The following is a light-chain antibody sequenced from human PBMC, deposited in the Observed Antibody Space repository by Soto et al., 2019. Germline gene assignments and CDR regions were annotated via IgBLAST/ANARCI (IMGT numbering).Light chain of an antibody. Sequence: QSALTQPPSASGSPGQSVTMSCTGTSSDVGGYYYVSWYQQHPDKAPKLMIYEVNKRPSGVPDRFSGSKSGNTASLTVSGLQAEDEADYYCSSFAGSNNLEVFGGGTKLTVL. CDR3: SSFAGSNNLEV. V-gene: IGLV2-8*01. J-gene: IGLJ2*01. CDR2: EVN. CDR1: SSDVGGYYY.